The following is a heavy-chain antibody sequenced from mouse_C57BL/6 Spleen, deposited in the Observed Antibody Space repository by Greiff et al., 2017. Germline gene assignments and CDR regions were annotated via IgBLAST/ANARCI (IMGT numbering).Heavy chain of an antibody. Sequence: QVQLKQSGAELARPGASVKLSCKASGYTFTSYGISWVKQRTGQGLEWIGEIYPRSGNTYYNEKFKGKATLTADKSYSTAYMELRSLTSEDSAVYFCARGVTTVVATPFDYWGQGTTLTVSS. CDR1: GYTFTSYG. CDR2: IYPRSGNT. V-gene: IGHV1-81*01. D-gene: IGHD1-1*01. CDR3: ARGVTTVVATPFDY. J-gene: IGHJ2*01.